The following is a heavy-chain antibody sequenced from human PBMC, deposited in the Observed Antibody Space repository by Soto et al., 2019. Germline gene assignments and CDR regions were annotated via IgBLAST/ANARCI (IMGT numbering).Heavy chain of an antibody. CDR2: ISSSSSYI. D-gene: IGHD2-2*02. J-gene: IGHJ6*02. Sequence: WGSLRLSCAASGFTFSSYSVNWVRQAPGKGLEWVSSISSSSSYIYYADSVKGRFTISRDNAKNSLYLQMNSLRAEDTAVYYCASGIGDIVVVPAAIPSPYYYYGMDVWGQGTTVTVSS. V-gene: IGHV3-21*01. CDR3: ASGIGDIVVVPAAIPSPYYYYGMDV. CDR1: GFTFSSYS.